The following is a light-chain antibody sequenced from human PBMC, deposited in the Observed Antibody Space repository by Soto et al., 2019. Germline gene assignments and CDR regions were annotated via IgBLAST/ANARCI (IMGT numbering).Light chain of an antibody. CDR1: QSISTW. Sequence: DIQMTQSPSTLSASVGDRVTITCRASQSISTWLAWYQQKLGKAPKVLIFDASSLQTGVPSRFSGSGSGTEFTLTISGLQADDFATYYCQQYDSYSFTFGQGTKVDIK. CDR2: DAS. CDR3: QQYDSYSFT. V-gene: IGKV1-5*01. J-gene: IGKJ1*01.